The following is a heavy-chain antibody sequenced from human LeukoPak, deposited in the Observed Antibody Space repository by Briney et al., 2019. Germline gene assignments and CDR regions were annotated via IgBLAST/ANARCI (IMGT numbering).Heavy chain of an antibody. CDR3: ARDPFGPKDWFDP. D-gene: IGHD3-16*01. CDR1: GGTFSSHT. J-gene: IGHJ5*02. Sequence: GASVKVSCKASGGTFSSHTISWVRQAPGQGLEWMGRIIPILGIANYAQKFQGRATITADKSTSTAYMELSSLRSEDTAVYYCARDPFGPKDWFDPWGQGTLVTVSS. V-gene: IGHV1-69*04. CDR2: IIPILGIA.